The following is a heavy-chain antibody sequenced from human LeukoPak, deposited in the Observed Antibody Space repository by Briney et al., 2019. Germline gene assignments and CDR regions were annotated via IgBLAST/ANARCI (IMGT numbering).Heavy chain of an antibody. CDR3: AREYTYGDTDY. Sequence: ASVKVSCKASGYTFTGNPIYWFRQPPGKGLGGMGIINPTGGSTSYAQKFQGRVTMTRDTSTRTVYMELSSPRSEDTAVYYCAREYTYGDTDYWGQGTLVTVSS. D-gene: IGHD5-18*01. CDR2: INPTGGST. CDR1: GYTFTGNP. J-gene: IGHJ4*02. V-gene: IGHV1-46*01.